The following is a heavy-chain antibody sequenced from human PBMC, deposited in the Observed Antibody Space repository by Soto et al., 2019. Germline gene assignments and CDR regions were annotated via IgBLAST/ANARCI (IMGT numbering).Heavy chain of an antibody. J-gene: IGHJ4*02. D-gene: IGHD6-19*01. CDR2: ISSSSSYI. CDR1: GFTFSSYS. Sequence: GTLRLSCAASGFTFSSYSMNWVREAPGNGLELVSSISSSSSYIYYADSVKGRFTISRDNAKNSLYLQMNSLRAEDTAVYYCAREADPRLAVAGPFDYWGQGTLVTVSS. V-gene: IGHV3-21*01. CDR3: AREADPRLAVAGPFDY.